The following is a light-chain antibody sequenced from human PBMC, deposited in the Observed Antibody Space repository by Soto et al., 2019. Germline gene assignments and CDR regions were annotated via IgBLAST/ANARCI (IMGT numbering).Light chain of an antibody. CDR3: TSYTKNSPLV. CDR1: SGDVGGYNY. CDR2: EVT. J-gene: IGLJ1*01. V-gene: IGLV2-14*01. Sequence: QSVLTQPASVSGSPGQSITISCTGTSGDVGGYNYVSWFQHQPGRAPKLLIYEVTNRPSGVSNRFSGSKSGNTASLTISGLQAEDEADYYCTSYTKNSPLVFGPGTKLTVL.